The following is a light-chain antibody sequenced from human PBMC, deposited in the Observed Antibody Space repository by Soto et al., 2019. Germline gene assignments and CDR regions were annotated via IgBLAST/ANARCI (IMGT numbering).Light chain of an antibody. CDR1: ISDIGSYDR. V-gene: IGLV2-18*02. Sequence: QSVLTQPPSVSGSPGQSVTISCTGTISDIGSYDRVSWYQQPPGKAPKVIIYDVRNRPSGVSYCFSGSKSGNTASLTISGLQAEDEADYYCTSYTSSYTYVFGSGTKLTVL. CDR3: TSYTSSYTYV. CDR2: DVR. J-gene: IGLJ1*01.